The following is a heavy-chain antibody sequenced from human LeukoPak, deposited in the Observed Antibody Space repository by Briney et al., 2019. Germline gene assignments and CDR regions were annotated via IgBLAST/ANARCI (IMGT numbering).Heavy chain of an antibody. D-gene: IGHD2-15*01. CDR3: ARGGDIVVVVAATGDHYYYYGMDV. CDR2: IYYSGST. CDR1: GGSISSYY. V-gene: IGHV4-59*08. Sequence: SETLSLTCTVSGGSISSYYWSWIRQPPGKELEWIGYIYYSGSTNYNPSLKSRVTISVDTSKNQFSLKLSSVTAADTAVYYCARGGDIVVVVAATGDHYYYYGMDVWGQGTTVTVSS. J-gene: IGHJ6*02.